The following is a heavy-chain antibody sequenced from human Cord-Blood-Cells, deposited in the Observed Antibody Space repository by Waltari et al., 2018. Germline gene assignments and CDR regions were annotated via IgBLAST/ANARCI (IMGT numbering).Heavy chain of an antibody. CDR2: IYHSGST. CDR1: GYSISSGYY. Sequence: QVQLQESGPGLVKPSETLSLTCAVSGYSISSGYYWGWIRQPPGKGLEWIGSIYHSGSTYYNPPLKSRVTISVDPAKNQFSLKLSSVTAADTAVYYCAREGERGWFDPWGQGTLVTVSS. V-gene: IGHV4-38-2*02. J-gene: IGHJ5*02. CDR3: AREGERGWFDP. D-gene: IGHD1-1*01.